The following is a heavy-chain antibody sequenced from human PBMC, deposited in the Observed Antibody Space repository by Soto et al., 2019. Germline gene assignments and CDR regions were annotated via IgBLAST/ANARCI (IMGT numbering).Heavy chain of an antibody. CDR2: ISSDATSK. J-gene: IGHJ5*02. Sequence: GGSLRLSCAASGFTFNTYGVHWVRQAPGKGLEWVALISSDATSKFYGDSVKGRFTISRDNPKNTLYLQMNSLRAEDTAVYYCAAHSGKYWNHLDAWDLGTVVSVAS. CDR3: AAHSGKYWNHLDA. CDR1: GFTFNTYG. V-gene: IGHV3-30*03. D-gene: IGHD1-1*01.